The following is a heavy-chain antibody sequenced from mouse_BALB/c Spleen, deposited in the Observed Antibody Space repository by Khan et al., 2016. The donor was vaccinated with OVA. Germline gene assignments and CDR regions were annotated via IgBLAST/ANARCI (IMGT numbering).Heavy chain of an antibody. J-gene: IGHJ3*01. Sequence: QVQLQQSGAELARPGASVKMSCKASGYTFTSYTIHWVKQRPGQGLEWIGYINPSTGYTNYNQKFRDKATLTADKSSSTAYMQLSSLTSEDSAVYYCARVGPYHASYGAWFAHWGQGTLVTVSA. CDR3: ARVGPYHASYGAWFAH. CDR2: INPSTGYT. D-gene: IGHD2-10*01. CDR1: GYTFTSYT. V-gene: IGHV1-4*01.